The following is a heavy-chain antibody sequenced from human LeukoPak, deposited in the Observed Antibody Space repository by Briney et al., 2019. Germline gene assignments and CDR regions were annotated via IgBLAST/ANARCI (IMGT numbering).Heavy chain of an antibody. J-gene: IGHJ2*01. Sequence: PSETLSLTCAVSGGSISSSNWWSWVRQPPGKGLEWIGYIYYSGSTNYNPSLKSRVTISVDTSKNQFSLKLSSVTAADTAVYYCARSGDYGDYGFWYFDLWGRGTLVTVSP. CDR1: GGSISSSNW. V-gene: IGHV4-4*02. CDR3: ARSGDYGDYGFWYFDL. CDR2: IYYSGST. D-gene: IGHD4-17*01.